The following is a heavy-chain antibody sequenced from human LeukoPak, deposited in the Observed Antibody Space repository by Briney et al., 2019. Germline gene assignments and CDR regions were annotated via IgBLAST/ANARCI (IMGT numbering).Heavy chain of an antibody. CDR3: ARGGMFYGDYFSLGY. J-gene: IGHJ4*02. CDR2: IYYSGST. V-gene: IGHV4-59*01. D-gene: IGHD4-17*01. CDR1: GGSISSYY. Sequence: PSETLSLTCTVSGGSISSYYWSWLRHPPGKGLEWLGYIYYSGSTNYNPSLKSRVTISVDTSTNQFSLKLSSVTAADTAVYYCARGGMFYGDYFSLGYWGQGTLVTVSS.